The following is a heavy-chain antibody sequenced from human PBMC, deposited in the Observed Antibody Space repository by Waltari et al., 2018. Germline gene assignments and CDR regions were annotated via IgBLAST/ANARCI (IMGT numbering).Heavy chain of an antibody. CDR3: ASSYGSGSYLLRGS. Sequence: QLQLVQSGAEVKKPGASVHVSCNASGYTFTGYYIHCVRQAPGQGLEWMGRINPNSGGTNYAQKFQGRVTMTRDTSISTAYMELSRLRSDDTAVYYCASSYGSGSYLLRGSWGQGTLVTVSS. J-gene: IGHJ5*02. CDR1: GYTFTGYY. CDR2: INPNSGGT. V-gene: IGHV1-2*06. D-gene: IGHD3-10*01.